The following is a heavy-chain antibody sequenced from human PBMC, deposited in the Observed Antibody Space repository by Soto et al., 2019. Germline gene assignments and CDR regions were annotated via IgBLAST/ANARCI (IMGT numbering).Heavy chain of an antibody. D-gene: IGHD2-21*01. CDR1: GFTFSNSG. CDR2: IWYAGSSK. J-gene: IGHJ4*02. Sequence: QEQLVESGGGVVQPGRALRLSCVAPGFTFSNSGCLWVRQAPGKGLEWVAVIWYAGSSKYYADSVKGRFTISRDNSKNTLYLQMNSLRDEDTAVYYCARDWGGPTRTRCVAPDYWGQGTLVTVSS. CDR3: ARDWGGPTRTRCVAPDY. V-gene: IGHV3-33*01.